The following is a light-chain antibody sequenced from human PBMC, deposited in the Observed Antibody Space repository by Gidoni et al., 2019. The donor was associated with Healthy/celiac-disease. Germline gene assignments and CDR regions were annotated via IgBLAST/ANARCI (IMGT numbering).Light chain of an antibody. J-gene: IGKJ3*01. CDR2: KAS. Sequence: DIQMTQSPSTLSASVGDRVTITCRASQSISSWLAWYQQKTGKAPKLLIYKASSLESGVPSRFSGSGSGTEFTLTISSLQPDDFATYYCQQYNSYPIFTFGPGTKVDIK. CDR3: QQYNSYPIFT. CDR1: QSISSW. V-gene: IGKV1-5*03.